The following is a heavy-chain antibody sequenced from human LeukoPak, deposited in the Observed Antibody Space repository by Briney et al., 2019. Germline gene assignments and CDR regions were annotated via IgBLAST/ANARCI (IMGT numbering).Heavy chain of an antibody. CDR1: GGSISSYY. CDR3: ATGLYAVAGTSWFDP. J-gene: IGHJ5*02. V-gene: IGHV4-4*07. CDR2: IYTSGTT. D-gene: IGHD6-19*01. Sequence: KPSETLSLTCTLSGGSISSYYWIWIRQPAGKGLEWIGRIYTSGTTDYNPSLKSRVTMSVDSSRNQFSLKLTSVTAADTAVYYCATGLYAVAGTSWFDPWGQGTLVTVSS.